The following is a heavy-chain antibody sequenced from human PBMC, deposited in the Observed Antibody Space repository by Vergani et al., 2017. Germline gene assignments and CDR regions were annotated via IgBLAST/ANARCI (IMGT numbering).Heavy chain of an antibody. D-gene: IGHD6-13*01. J-gene: IGHJ6*02. CDR1: GFTFSSYE. V-gene: IGHV3-48*03. CDR2: ISSSGSTI. CDR3: ARTAAAGSYYYGMDV. Sequence: EVQLVESGGGLVQPGGSLRLSCAASGFTFSSYEMNWVRQAPGKGLEWVSYISSSGSTIYYADSVKGRFTISRDNAKNSLYLQMNSLRAEDTAVYYCARTAAAGSYYYGMDVWGQGTTVTVSS.